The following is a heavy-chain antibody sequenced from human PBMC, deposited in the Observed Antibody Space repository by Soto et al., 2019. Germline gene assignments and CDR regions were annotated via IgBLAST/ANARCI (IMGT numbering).Heavy chain of an antibody. V-gene: IGHV3-64*01. CDR1: GFTFSNYE. CDR3: ARRGYGSRWPNVYMDV. J-gene: IGHJ6*03. CDR2: ISNNGAHT. Sequence: AQLVESGGGLVQPGGSLRLSCAASGFTFSNYEMHWVRQAPGKGLEYVSGISNNGAHTDYAKSVKGRFTISRDNSENTRDLQMGSLRDADMALYYCARRGYGSRWPNVYMDVWGKGTTVTVSS. D-gene: IGHD6-13*01.